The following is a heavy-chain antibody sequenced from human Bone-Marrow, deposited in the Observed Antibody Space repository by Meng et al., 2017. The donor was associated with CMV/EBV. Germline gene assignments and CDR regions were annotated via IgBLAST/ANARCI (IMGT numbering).Heavy chain of an antibody. Sequence: GESLKISCAASGFTFSSYGMHWVRQAPGKGLEWVAFIRYDGSNKYYADSVKGRFTISRDNSKNTLYLQMNSLRAEDTAVYYCARKQSSWDYWGQGTLVTVSS. CDR2: IRYDGSNK. D-gene: IGHD6-19*01. V-gene: IGHV3-30*02. J-gene: IGHJ4*02. CDR1: GFTFSSYG. CDR3: ARKQSSWDY.